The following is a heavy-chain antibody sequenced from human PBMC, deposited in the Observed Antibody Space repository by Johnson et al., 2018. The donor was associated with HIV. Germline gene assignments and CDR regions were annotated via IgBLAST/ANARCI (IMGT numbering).Heavy chain of an antibody. J-gene: IGHJ3*02. CDR3: AGSPETGDRLWRAFDI. CDR2: IDSGVIST. Sequence: VQLVESGGDLVQPGGSLRLSCVGSGFSFSTNWMHWVRQAPGKGPVWVSRIDSGVISTSYADSVKGRFTISSDSSKNTLYLQMKILRVEDTAVYYCAGSPETGDRLWRAFDIWGHGTMVTVSS. CDR1: GFSFSTNW. V-gene: IGHV3-74*03. D-gene: IGHD4-17*01.